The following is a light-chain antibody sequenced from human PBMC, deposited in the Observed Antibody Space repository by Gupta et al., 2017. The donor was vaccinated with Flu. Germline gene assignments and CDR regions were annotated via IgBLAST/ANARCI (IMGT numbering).Light chain of an antibody. CDR3: QENYSYPQVT. V-gene: IGKV1-39*01. CDR2: AAS. CDR1: QPIKIN. J-gene: IGKJ2*01. Sequence: LCASLGDKGTITCRASQPIKINLNWYKHRQSEAPKRLIYAASTWQTGVSPGFGGSGGGKQLTLTITKREQEDFSPWFCQENYSYPQVTFGQGTKMEI.